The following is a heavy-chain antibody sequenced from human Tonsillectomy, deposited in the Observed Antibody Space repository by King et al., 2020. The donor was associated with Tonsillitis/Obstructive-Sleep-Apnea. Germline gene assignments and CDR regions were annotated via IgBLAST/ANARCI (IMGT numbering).Heavy chain of an antibody. CDR2: INPNSGGT. Sequence: VQLVESGAEVKKPGASVKVSCKSSGYTFTDYYLHWVRQAPGQGLEWMGRINPNSGGTNYAQKFQGRVTMTRETSITAAYMDLTRLRADDTAVYYCAGGFHTTVTTLLDAFDLWGQGTMVTVSS. J-gene: IGHJ3*01. V-gene: IGHV1-2*06. D-gene: IGHD4-17*01. CDR3: AGGFHTTVTTLLDAFDL. CDR1: GYTFTDYY.